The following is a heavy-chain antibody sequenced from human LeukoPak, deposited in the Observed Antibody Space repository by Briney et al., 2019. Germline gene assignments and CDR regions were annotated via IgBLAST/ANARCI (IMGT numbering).Heavy chain of an antibody. CDR3: ARPKGYCSGGSCYQSFDY. CDR2: IYYSGST. J-gene: IGHJ4*02. V-gene: IGHV4-39*01. D-gene: IGHD2-15*01. Sequence: SETLSLTCTVPGGSISSSSYYWGWIRQPPGKGLEWIGSIYYSGSTYYNPSLKSRVTISVDTSKNQFSLKLSSVTAADTAVYYCARPKGYCSGGSCYQSFDYWGQGTLVTVSS. CDR1: GGSISSSSYY.